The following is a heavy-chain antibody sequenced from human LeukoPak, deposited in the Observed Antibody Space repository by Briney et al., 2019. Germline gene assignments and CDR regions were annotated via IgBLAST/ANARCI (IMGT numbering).Heavy chain of an antibody. J-gene: IGHJ4*02. V-gene: IGHV3-74*01. Sequence: GGSLRLSCAASGFAFSSHWLHWVRQAPGKGLLWVSGIHRDGSSTSYADSVKGRFTISRDNAKNTLYLQMNSLRAEDTAVYYCTRDVENSGYDWGRGTLVTASS. D-gene: IGHD5-12*01. CDR2: IHRDGSST. CDR1: GFAFSSHW. CDR3: TRDVENSGYD.